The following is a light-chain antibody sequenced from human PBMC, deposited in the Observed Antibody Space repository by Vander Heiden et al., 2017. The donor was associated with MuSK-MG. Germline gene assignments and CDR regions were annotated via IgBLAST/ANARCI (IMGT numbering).Light chain of an antibody. CDR1: QTVSSSY. V-gene: IGKV3-20*01. CDR2: GAS. J-gene: IGKJ4*01. CDR3: QQDGASPLT. Sequence: EIVLTQSPGTLSLSPGARATLSCRASQTVSSSYLAWYQQKPGQAPRLLIYGASSRATGIPDRFSGSGSGTDFTLTISRLESEDFAVYYCQQDGASPLTFGGGTKVDIK.